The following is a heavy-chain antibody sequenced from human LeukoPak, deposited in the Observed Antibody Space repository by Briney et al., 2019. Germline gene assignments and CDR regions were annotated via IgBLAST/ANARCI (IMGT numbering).Heavy chain of an antibody. CDR1: GGTFSDYA. V-gene: IGHV1-69*01. D-gene: IGHD2-15*01. CDR2: LIPVFATA. CDR3: ARDQYPSEVVVVGRLVY. Sequence: GSSVKVSCKASGGTFSDYAIDWVRQAPGQGLDWMGALIPVFATANYAQRFQGRVTLTADEPTSTAYMELTGLTSEDTAMYYCARDQYPSEVVVVGRLVYWGQGTLVTVSS. J-gene: IGHJ4*02.